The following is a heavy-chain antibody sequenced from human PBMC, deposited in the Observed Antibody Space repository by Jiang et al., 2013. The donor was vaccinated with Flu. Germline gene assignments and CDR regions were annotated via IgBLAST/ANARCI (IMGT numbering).Heavy chain of an antibody. Sequence: SISSYYWSWIRQPPGKGLEWIGYIYYSGSTNYNPSLKSRVTISVDTSKNQSSLKLSSVTAADTAVYYCASTLDNPSSRWEFDYWGQGTLVTVSS. D-gene: IGHD6-13*01. V-gene: IGHV4-59*12. CDR1: SISSYY. CDR3: ASTLDNPSSRWEFDY. CDR2: IYYSGST. J-gene: IGHJ4*02.